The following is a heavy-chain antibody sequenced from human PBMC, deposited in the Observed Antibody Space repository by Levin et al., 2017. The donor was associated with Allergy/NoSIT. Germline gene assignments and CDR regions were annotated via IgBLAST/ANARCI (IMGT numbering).Heavy chain of an antibody. CDR3: ARGGGYSSFGY. Sequence: GSLRLSCAVYGGSFSGYYWSWIRQPPGKGLEWIGEINHSGSTNYNPSLKSRVTISVDTSKNQFSLKLSSVTAADTAVYYCARGGGYSSFGYWGQGTLVTVSS. J-gene: IGHJ4*02. CDR2: INHSGST. V-gene: IGHV4-34*01. CDR1: GGSFSGYY. D-gene: IGHD5-18*01.